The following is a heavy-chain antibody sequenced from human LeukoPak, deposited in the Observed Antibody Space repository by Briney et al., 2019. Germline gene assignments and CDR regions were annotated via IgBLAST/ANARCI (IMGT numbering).Heavy chain of an antibody. J-gene: IGHJ5*02. Sequence: ASVKVSCKTSGYTFIGHYMHWVRQAPGQGLEWMGIINPSGGSTSYAQKFQGRVTMTRDMSTSTVYMELSSLRSEDTAVYYCAVESVVVPAAQFDPWGQGTLVTVSS. CDR2: INPSGGST. CDR1: GYTFIGHY. D-gene: IGHD2-2*01. CDR3: AVESVVVPAAQFDP. V-gene: IGHV1-46*01.